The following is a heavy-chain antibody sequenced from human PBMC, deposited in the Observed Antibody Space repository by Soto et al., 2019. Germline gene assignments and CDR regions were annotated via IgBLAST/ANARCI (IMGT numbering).Heavy chain of an antibody. CDR2: IYYSGVT. V-gene: IGHV4-59*01. J-gene: IGHJ6*02. CDR1: GGSIRGYD. Sequence: PAETLSLTCTISGGSIRGYDWSWIRQPPGKGLEWIGNIYYSGVTSYNPSLNTRATISVDTSNNQFSLRLSSVTAADPAVYYCAREKSDYDFWSGASGMDVWGQGTTVTVSS. CDR3: AREKSDYDFWSGASGMDV. D-gene: IGHD3-3*01.